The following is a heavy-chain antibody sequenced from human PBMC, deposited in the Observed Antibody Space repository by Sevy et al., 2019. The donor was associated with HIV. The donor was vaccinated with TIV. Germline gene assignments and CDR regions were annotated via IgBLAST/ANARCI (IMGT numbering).Heavy chain of an antibody. D-gene: IGHD3-10*01. J-gene: IGHJ4*02. CDR3: TTDSKDRGLSALIDY. Sequence: GGSLRLSCAASGFTFSNAWMSWVRQAPGKGLEWVGRIKSKTDGGTTDYAAPVKGRFTISRDDSKNTLYLQMNSLKTEDTAIYYCTTDSKDRGLSALIDYWGQGTLVTVSS. CDR2: IKSKTDGGTT. CDR1: GFTFSNAW. V-gene: IGHV3-15*01.